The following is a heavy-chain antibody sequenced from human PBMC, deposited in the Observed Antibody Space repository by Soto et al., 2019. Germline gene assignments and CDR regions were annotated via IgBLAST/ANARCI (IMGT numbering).Heavy chain of an antibody. J-gene: IGHJ3*02. CDR1: GGTFSSYT. CDR3: ARDSRGSHDAFDI. CDR2: IIPILGIA. D-gene: IGHD6-13*01. V-gene: IGHV1-69*04. Sequence: ASVKVSCKASGGTFSSYTISWVRQAPGQGLEWMGRIIPILGIANYAQKFQGRVTITADKSTSTAYMELSSLRSEDTAVYYCARDSRGSHDAFDIWGQGTMVTVSS.